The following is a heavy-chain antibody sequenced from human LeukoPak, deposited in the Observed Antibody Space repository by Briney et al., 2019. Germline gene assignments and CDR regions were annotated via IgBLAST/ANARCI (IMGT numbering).Heavy chain of an antibody. CDR2: INPNIGDA. D-gene: IGHD2-21*02. Sequence: ASEKVSCKASGYTFTGFFMHWVRQAPGQGLEWMGWINPNIGDAYYAQKFQGRVTMTRDRSTNTAYMELSRLTSDDTAVYYCARMDLDGGDSIGFDSWGQGTLVTVSS. V-gene: IGHV1-2*02. CDR3: ARMDLDGGDSIGFDS. J-gene: IGHJ5*01. CDR1: GYTFTGFF.